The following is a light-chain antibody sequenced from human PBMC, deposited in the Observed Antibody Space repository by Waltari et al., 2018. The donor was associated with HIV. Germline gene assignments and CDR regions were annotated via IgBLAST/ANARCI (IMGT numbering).Light chain of an antibody. CDR3: QQYYFTPTHT. CDR2: WAS. Sequence: DIVMTQSPDSLAVSLGARATIHCRASQTILYSSNNKNYLAWYQQKPGQPPKLLISWASTRESGVPDRFSGSGSGTDFTLTISSLQPEDVAVYYCQQYYFTPTHTFGQGTKLEIK. V-gene: IGKV4-1*01. CDR1: QTILYSSNNKNY. J-gene: IGKJ2*01.